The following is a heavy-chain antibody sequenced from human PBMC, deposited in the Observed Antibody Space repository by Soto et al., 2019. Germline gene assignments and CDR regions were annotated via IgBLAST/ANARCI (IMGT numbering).Heavy chain of an antibody. CDR3: ARDKYFGAAAGKDYYGMDV. V-gene: IGHV1-69*05. J-gene: IGHJ6*02. CDR2: IIPIFGTA. D-gene: IGHD6-13*01. CDR1: GGTFSSYA. Sequence: QVQLVQSGAEVKKPGSSVKVSCKASGGTFSSYAISWVRQAPGQGLEWMGGIIPIFGTANYAQKFQGRVTITPDDSTSTAFMELSSLRSEDTAVYYCARDKYFGAAAGKDYYGMDVWGQGTTVTVSS.